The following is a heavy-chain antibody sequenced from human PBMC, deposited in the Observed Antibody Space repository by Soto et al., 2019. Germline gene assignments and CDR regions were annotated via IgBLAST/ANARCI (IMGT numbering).Heavy chain of an antibody. V-gene: IGHV4-61*01. CDR2: IYSSGNT. CDR1: GGSVSSGSNY. Sequence: SETLSLTCTVSGGSVSSGSNYWSWIRQPPGKALEWVGYIYSSGNTNYNPSLKSRVTISLDTSKNQFSLNLSSVTAADTAVYYCAREGDSDFDSWGQGTLVTVPQ. CDR3: AREGDSDFDS. D-gene: IGHD3-16*01. J-gene: IGHJ4*02.